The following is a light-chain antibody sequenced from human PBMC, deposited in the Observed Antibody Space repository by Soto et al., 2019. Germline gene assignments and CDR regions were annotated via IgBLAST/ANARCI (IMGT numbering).Light chain of an antibody. CDR2: DAS. CDR3: HQYNTYSQT. Sequence: DLQMTQSPSTLSASVGDSVTIXXRASQSISSWLAWYQQKPGKAPKLXIYDASTLESGVPSRFSGSGSGTEFTLTISSLQPEDFATYYCHQYNTYSQTFGQGTKVDIK. CDR1: QSISSW. V-gene: IGKV1-5*01. J-gene: IGKJ1*01.